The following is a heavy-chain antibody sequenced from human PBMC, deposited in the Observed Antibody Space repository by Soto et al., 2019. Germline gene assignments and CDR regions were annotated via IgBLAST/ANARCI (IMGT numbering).Heavy chain of an antibody. CDR2: VYHSGTT. Sequence: SETLSLTCAVSGAFISGTNWWSWVRQPPGKGLEWIGEVYHSGTTNYNPSLMSRVTISVDKSKNQFSLKLSSVTATDTAVYYCMSMAPGPSSTVTTSMGFQHWGQGTLVTVSS. J-gene: IGHJ1*01. CDR1: GAFISGTNW. CDR3: MSMAPGPSSTVTTSMGFQH. V-gene: IGHV4-4*02. D-gene: IGHD4-17*01.